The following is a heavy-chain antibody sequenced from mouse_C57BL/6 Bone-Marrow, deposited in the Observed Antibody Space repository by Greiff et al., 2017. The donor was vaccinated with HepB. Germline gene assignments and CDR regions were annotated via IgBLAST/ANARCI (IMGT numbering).Heavy chain of an antibody. CDR3: TTLIYYADAMDY. V-gene: IGHV14-1*01. CDR2: IDPEDGDT. D-gene: IGHD2-1*01. Sequence: VQLKESGAELVRPGASVKLSCTASGFNIKDYYMHWVKQRPEQGLEWIGRIDPEDGDTEYAPKFQGKATMTAGTSSNTAYLQLSSLTSEDTAVYYCTTLIYYADAMDYWGQGTSVTVSS. CDR1: GFNIKDYY. J-gene: IGHJ4*01.